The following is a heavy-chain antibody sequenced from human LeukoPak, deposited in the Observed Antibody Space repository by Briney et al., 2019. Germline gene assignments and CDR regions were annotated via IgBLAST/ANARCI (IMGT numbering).Heavy chain of an antibody. CDR1: GGSFSAYY. D-gene: IGHD3-22*01. CDR2: INHSGST. CDR3: ARTYYYDSPDGFDI. J-gene: IGHJ3*02. Sequence: SETLSLTCAVHGGSFSAYYWSWIRQSPEKGLEWIGEINHSGSTNYNPSLKSRVTISVDTSKNQFSLKLSSVTAADTAIYYCARTYYYDSPDGFDIWGQGTMVTVSS. V-gene: IGHV4-34*01.